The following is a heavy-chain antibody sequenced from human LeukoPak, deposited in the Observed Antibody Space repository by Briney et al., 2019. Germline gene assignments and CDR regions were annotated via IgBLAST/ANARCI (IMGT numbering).Heavy chain of an antibody. CDR2: INSSSSTI. CDR1: GFTFSSYS. J-gene: IGHJ3*02. CDR3: AREDGWFGENGAFDI. D-gene: IGHD3-10*01. Sequence: GGSLRLSCAASGFTFSSYSMNWVRQAPGKGLEWVSYINSSSSTIYYADSVKGRFTISRDNAKNSLYLQMNSLRAEDTAVYYCAREDGWFGENGAFDIWGQGTMVTVSS. V-gene: IGHV3-48*01.